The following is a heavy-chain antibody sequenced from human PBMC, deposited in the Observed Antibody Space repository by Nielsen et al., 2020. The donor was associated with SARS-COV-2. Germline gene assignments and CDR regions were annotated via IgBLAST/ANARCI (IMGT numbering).Heavy chain of an antibody. CDR3: AKDREYCSGGSCYFSDAFDI. V-gene: IGHV4-38-2*02. Sequence: RQAPGKGLEWIGSIYHSGSTYYNPSLKSRVTISVDTSKNQFSLKLSSVTAADTAVYYCAKDREYCSGGSCYFSDAFDIWGQGTMVTVSS. D-gene: IGHD2-15*01. CDR2: IYHSGST. J-gene: IGHJ3*02.